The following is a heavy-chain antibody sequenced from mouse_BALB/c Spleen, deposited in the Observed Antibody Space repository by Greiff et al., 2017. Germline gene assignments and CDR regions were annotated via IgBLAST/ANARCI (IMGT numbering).Heavy chain of an antibody. J-gene: IGHJ1*01. CDR3: ARKLGRSYWYFDV. CDR1: GFTFSSFG. Sequence: EVKLVESGGGLVQPGGSRKLSCAASGFTFSSFGMHWVRQAPEKGLEWVAYISSGSSTIYYADTVKGRFTISRDNPKNTLFLQMTSLRSEDTAMYYCARKLGRSYWYFDVWGAGTTVTVSS. D-gene: IGHD4-1*01. V-gene: IGHV5-17*02. CDR2: ISSGSSTI.